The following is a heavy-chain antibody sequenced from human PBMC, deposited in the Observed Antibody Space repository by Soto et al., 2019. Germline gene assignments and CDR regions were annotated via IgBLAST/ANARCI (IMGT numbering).Heavy chain of an antibody. J-gene: IGHJ4*02. CDR1: GGSISSGDYY. CDR2: IYYSGST. Sequence: QVQLQESGPGLVKPSQTLSLTCSVSGGSISSGDYYWSWIRQHPGKGLEWIGYIYYSGSTYYNPSLKSLVTISVDTSKSQFSLPRSSVPAADTAGYYCARAQFTFHFDYWGQGTLVTVSS. D-gene: IGHD3-16*01. V-gene: IGHV4-30-4*01. CDR3: ARAQFTFHFDY.